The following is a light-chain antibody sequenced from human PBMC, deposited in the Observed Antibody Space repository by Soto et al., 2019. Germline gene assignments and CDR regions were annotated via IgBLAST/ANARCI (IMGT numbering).Light chain of an antibody. Sequence: DIQMTQSPSTMSASVGDRVTITCRASQSIDSWLALYQQKPGKAPKFLMYKASNLESGVPSRFSGSGSETEFPLTISSLQHDDFAIYYCQHYKSYPWTFGQGTKV. CDR1: QSIDSW. J-gene: IGKJ1*01. V-gene: IGKV1-5*03. CDR3: QHYKSYPWT. CDR2: KAS.